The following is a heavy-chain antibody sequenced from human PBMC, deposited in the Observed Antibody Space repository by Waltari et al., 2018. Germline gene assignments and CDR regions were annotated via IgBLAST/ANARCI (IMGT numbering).Heavy chain of an antibody. J-gene: IGHJ4*02. CDR2: INPDSGAT. CDR1: GYTFTGHN. V-gene: IGHV1-2*06. Sequence: QVQLVQSWAEVKQPGASVKVSCKASGYTFTGHNMHWVRQAPGQGLEWMGRINPDSGATTYAQKFQGRVTMTRDTSISTAYMELSSLTSDDTAVYYCTRSWIQLWTPDFDYWGQGTLVTVSS. CDR3: TRSWIQLWTPDFDY. D-gene: IGHD5-18*01.